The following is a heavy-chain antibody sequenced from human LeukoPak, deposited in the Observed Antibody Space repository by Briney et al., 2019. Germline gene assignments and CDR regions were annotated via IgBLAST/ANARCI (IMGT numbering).Heavy chain of an antibody. CDR1: GFTFSSYS. Sequence: PGGSLRLSCAASGFTFSSYSMNWVRQAPGKGLEWVSSISSSSSYIYYADSVKGRFTISRDNAKNSLYLQTNSLRAEDTAVYYCARDNYFQLAIDYWGQGTLVTVSS. CDR2: ISSSSSYI. J-gene: IGHJ4*02. V-gene: IGHV3-21*01. CDR3: ARDNYFQLAIDY. D-gene: IGHD2-2*01.